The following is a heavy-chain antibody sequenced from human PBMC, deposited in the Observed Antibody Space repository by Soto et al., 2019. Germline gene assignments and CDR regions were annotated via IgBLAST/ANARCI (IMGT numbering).Heavy chain of an antibody. CDR2: FYRGGRR. CDR1: GFGVIESETY. CDR3: AREVVVGATAKFDR. D-gene: IGHD2-21*01. J-gene: IGHJ5*02. Sequence: EVQMVESGGGLIQPGGSLKLSCAVSGFGVIESETYVSWIRQAPGKGLEWVAAFYRGGRRNYAASVKGRFVISRDKSENSVFLQLNLVRVEDTAVYYCAREVVVGATAKFDRWGQGTMVIVSP. V-gene: IGHV3-53*03.